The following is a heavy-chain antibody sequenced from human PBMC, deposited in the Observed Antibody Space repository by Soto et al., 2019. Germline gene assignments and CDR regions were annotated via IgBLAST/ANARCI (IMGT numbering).Heavy chain of an antibody. CDR3: ARHNYEGSGYYYHYGMDV. D-gene: IGHD3-22*01. J-gene: IGHJ6*02. Sequence: SETLSLTCAVYGGSLNGYNWTWIRQPTGTGLQWLGQINHSGSASYTPSLKSRVSLSVHTSSSQFSLELSSVTAAATAVYYCARHNYEGSGYYYHYGMDVRGQGTTVTVSS. CDR2: INHSGSA. V-gene: IGHV4-34*01. CDR1: GGSLNGYN.